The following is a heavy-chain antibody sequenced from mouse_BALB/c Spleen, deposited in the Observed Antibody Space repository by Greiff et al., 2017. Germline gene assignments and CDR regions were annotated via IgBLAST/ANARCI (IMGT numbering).Heavy chain of an antibody. V-gene: IGHV3-6*02. CDR3: ARDPYYRYDGYYAMDY. CDR2: ISYDGSN. D-gene: IGHD2-14*01. J-gene: IGHJ4*01. CDR1: GYSITSGYY. Sequence: EVQLVESGPGLVKPSQSLSLTCSVTGYSITSGYYWNWIRQFPGNKLEWMGYISYDGSNNYNPSLKNRISITRDTSKNQFFLKLNSVTTEDTATYYCARDPYYRYDGYYAMDYWGQGTSVTVSS.